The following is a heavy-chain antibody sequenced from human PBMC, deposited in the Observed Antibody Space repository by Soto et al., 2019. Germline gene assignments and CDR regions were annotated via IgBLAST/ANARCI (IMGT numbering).Heavy chain of an antibody. D-gene: IGHD3-3*01. Sequence: PSETLSLTCAVYGGSFSGYYWSWIRQPPGKGLEWIGEINHSGSTNYNPSLKSRVTISVDTSKNQFSLKLSSVTAADTAVYYCARGHKGPGVTIFGGSTQHPRHKIDYWGQGTLVTGSS. V-gene: IGHV4-34*01. CDR3: ARGHKGPGVTIFGGSTQHPRHKIDY. CDR2: INHSGST. CDR1: GGSFSGYY. J-gene: IGHJ4*02.